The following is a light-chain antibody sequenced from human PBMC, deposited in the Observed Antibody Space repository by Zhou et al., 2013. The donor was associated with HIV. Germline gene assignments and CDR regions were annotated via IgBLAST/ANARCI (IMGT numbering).Light chain of an antibody. V-gene: IGKV1-27*01. CDR2: AAS. CDR1: QGITNY. Sequence: EIQMTQSPSSLSASVGDRVTITCRASQGITNYLAWYQQKPGKVPKVLIYAASTLQSGAPSRFSGSGSGTDFTLTISSLQPEDVATYYCQKYNTAPWTLRPRDQGGNQT. CDR3: QKYNTAPWT. J-gene: IGKJ1*01.